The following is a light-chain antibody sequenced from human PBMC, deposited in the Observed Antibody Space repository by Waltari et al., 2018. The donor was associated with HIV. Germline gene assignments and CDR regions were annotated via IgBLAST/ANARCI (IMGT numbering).Light chain of an antibody. J-gene: IGLJ2*01. CDR2: DDI. V-gene: IGLV1-40*01. CDR3: QSYDKSMSGSV. Sequence: QSVLTQPPSVSGAPGQRVTISCTGNNSNIGAGYDVHRYQQLPGTAPKFFISDDIIRPSGVPDRVSVSRSGTSASLAITVLQAEDEADYYCQSYDKSMSGSVFGGGTKLTVL. CDR1: NSNIGAGYD.